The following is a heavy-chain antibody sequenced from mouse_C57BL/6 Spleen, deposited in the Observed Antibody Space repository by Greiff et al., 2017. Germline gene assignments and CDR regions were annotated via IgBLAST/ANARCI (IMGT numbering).Heavy chain of an antibody. CDR1: GYSFTGYY. V-gene: IGHV1-42*01. J-gene: IGHJ3*01. Sequence: EVQLQQSGPELVKPGASVKISCTASGYSFTGYYMNWVKQSPEKSLEWIGEINPSTGGTTYNQKFKAKATLTVDKSSSTAYMQLKSLTSEDSAVYYCERTHPWFAYWGQGTLVTVSA. CDR3: ERTHPWFAY. CDR2: INPSTGGT.